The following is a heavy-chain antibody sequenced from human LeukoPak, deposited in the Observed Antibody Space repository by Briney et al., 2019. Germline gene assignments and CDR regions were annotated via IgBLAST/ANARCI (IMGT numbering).Heavy chain of an antibody. CDR1: GGSISSSSYY. J-gene: IGHJ5*02. CDR2: IYYSGST. V-gene: IGHV4-39*01. Sequence: SETLSLTCTVSGGSISSSSYYWGWIRPPPGKGWEWIGSIYYSGSTYYNPSLKSRVTISVDTSKNQFSLKLSSVTAADTAVYYCARAGCSSTSCYENWFDPWGQGTLVTVSS. D-gene: IGHD2-2*01. CDR3: ARAGCSSTSCYENWFDP.